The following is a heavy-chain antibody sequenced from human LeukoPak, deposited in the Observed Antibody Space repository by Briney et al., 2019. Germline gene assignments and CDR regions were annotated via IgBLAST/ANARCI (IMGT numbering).Heavy chain of an antibody. V-gene: IGHV4-39*07. CDR3: ARDGEYGADAFDI. CDR1: GGSISSSSYY. D-gene: IGHD3-10*01. Sequence: SETLSLTCTVSGGSISSSSYYWGWIRQPPGKGLEWIGSIYYSGSTYYNPSLKSRVTISVDTSKNQFSLKLSSVTAADTAVYYCARDGEYGADAFDIWGQGTMVTVSS. CDR2: IYYSGST. J-gene: IGHJ3*02.